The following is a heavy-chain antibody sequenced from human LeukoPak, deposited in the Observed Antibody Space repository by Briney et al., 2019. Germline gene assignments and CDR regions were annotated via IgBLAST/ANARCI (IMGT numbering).Heavy chain of an antibody. D-gene: IGHD4-17*01. V-gene: IGHV3-53*01. Sequence: GGSLRLSCAASGLTGSTNYFSWVRLAPGKGLEWVSVIYADGRTFYADSVKGRFTISRDESKNTLSLQMNRLRAEDTAVYYCSRDPTSMVTMGDYWGQGTLVTVSS. CDR2: IYADGRT. CDR3: SRDPTSMVTMGDY. J-gene: IGHJ4*02. CDR1: GLTGSTNY.